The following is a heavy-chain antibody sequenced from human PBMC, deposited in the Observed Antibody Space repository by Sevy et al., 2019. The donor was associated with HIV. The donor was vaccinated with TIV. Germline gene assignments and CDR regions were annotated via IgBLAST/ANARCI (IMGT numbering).Heavy chain of an antibody. CDR2: ISSSSSYI. CDR1: GFTFSSYS. CDR3: ANAYSECYSHSYLCALDV. D-gene: IGHD2-21*01. Sequence: GSLRLSCAASGFTFSSYSMNWVRQAPGKGLEWVSSISSSSSYIYYADSVKGRFTNSRGNSKNTVYLEMNRLRNEETAIYFCANAYSECYSHSYLCALDVWGQGTTVTVSS. V-gene: IGHV3-21*06. J-gene: IGHJ6*02.